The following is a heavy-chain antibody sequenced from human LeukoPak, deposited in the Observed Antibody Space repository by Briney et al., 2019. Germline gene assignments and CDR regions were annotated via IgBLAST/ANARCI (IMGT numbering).Heavy chain of an antibody. CDR1: GFTFSSYS. D-gene: IGHD3-22*01. CDR3: ARGPGYYYDSSGPFDY. CDR2: ISSSSSYI. V-gene: IGHV3-21*01. Sequence: GGSLRLSCAASGFTFSSYSMNWVRQAPGKGLEWVSSISSSSSYIYYADSVKGRFTISRDNAKNSLYLQMNSLRAEDTAVYYCARGPGYYYDSSGPFDYWGQGTLVTVSS. J-gene: IGHJ4*02.